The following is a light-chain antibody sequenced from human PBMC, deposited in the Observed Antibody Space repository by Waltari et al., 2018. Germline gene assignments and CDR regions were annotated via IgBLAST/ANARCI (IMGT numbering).Light chain of an antibody. CDR3: CSYTSASTLGV. CDR2: DVI. V-gene: IGLV2-14*03. Sequence: QSALPQPASVSGSPGQSIPIPCTGTSRDIGGYVYFSWYQQYPGKAPKLIIYDVIYRPSGVSNRFSGSKSGNTASLTISGLQAEDEANYYCCSYTSASTLGVFGGGTKLTVL. CDR1: SRDIGGYVY. J-gene: IGLJ3*02.